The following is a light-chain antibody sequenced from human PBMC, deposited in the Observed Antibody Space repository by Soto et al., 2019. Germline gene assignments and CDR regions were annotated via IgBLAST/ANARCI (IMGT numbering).Light chain of an antibody. CDR3: SSFARGDNPHVL. CDR2: GVT. Sequence: QSALTQPPSASGSPGQSVTISCTGTSSDVAGSDYVSWYQQHPGKAPKLIIYGVTKRPAGVPDRFSGSKSGNTASLTVSGLQADDESYYYCSSFARGDNPHVLFGGGTKVTVL. J-gene: IGLJ2*01. V-gene: IGLV2-8*01. CDR1: SSDVAGSDY.